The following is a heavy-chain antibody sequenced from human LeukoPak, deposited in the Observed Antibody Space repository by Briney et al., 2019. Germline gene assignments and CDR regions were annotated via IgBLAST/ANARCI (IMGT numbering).Heavy chain of an antibody. J-gene: IGHJ6*02. D-gene: IGHD4-17*01. CDR3: AREGWHTVPAYKYYGMDV. CDR2: INHSGST. V-gene: IGHV4-34*01. CDR1: GGSFSGYY. Sequence: SETLSLTCAVYGGSFSGYYWSWIRQPPGKGLEWIGEINHSGSTNYNPSLKSRVTISVDTSKNQFSLKLNSVTPEDTAVYYCAREGWHTVPAYKYYGMDVWGQGTTVTVSS.